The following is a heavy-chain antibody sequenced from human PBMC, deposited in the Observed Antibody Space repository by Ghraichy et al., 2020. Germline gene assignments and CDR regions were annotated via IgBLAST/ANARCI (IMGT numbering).Heavy chain of an antibody. Sequence: GGSLRLSCAASGFTLSNYWMHWVRLVPGKGLVWVSRIKSDGSTTSYADSVKGRFTISRDNAKNTLYLQMNSLRDEDTAVYYCAREYCRGGRCYFGTGGSHFDYWGQGTLVTVSS. CDR3: AREYCRGGRCYFGTGGSHFDY. J-gene: IGHJ4*02. V-gene: IGHV3-74*01. D-gene: IGHD2-15*01. CDR2: IKSDGSTT. CDR1: GFTLSNYW.